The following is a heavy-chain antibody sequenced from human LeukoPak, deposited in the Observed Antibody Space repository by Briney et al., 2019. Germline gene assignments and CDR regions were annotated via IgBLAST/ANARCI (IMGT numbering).Heavy chain of an antibody. V-gene: IGHV4-59*01. J-gene: IGHJ4*02. CDR2: LFHTRGA. Sequence: SETLSLTCAVSGGSISGYYWSWSRQPPGRGVEWIGNLFHTRGAWYKSSLKSRVTTSVDTSKSEFSLKLSSVTAADTAVYYCARGVYGAAAGRIDYWGQGTLVTVSS. D-gene: IGHD6-13*01. CDR1: GGSISGYY. CDR3: ARGVYGAAAGRIDY.